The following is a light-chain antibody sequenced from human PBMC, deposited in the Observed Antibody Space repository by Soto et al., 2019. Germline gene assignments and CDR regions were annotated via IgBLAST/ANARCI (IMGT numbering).Light chain of an antibody. Sequence: QSVLTQPASVSGSPGQSITIPCTGTSSDVGSHNLVSWYQQHPGKAPKLMIYEGSKRPSGVSDRFSGSKSGNTASLTISGLQDEDEADYYCCSYAGSRTFVVFGGGTKLTVL. CDR2: EGS. J-gene: IGLJ2*01. CDR3: CSYAGSRTFVV. CDR1: SSDVGSHNL. V-gene: IGLV2-23*01.